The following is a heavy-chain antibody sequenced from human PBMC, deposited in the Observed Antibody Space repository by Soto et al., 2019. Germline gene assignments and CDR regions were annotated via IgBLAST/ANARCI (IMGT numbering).Heavy chain of an antibody. Sequence: PSETLSLTCTVSGGSISSGGYYWSWIRQHPGKGLEWIGYIYYSGSTYYNPSLKSRVTISVDTSKNQFSLKLSSVTAADTAVYYCARDPRYYYDSSGYALEDYYGMDVWGQGTTVTVSS. D-gene: IGHD3-22*01. CDR3: ARDPRYYYDSSGYALEDYYGMDV. CDR2: IYYSGST. J-gene: IGHJ6*02. V-gene: IGHV4-31*03. CDR1: GGSISSGGYY.